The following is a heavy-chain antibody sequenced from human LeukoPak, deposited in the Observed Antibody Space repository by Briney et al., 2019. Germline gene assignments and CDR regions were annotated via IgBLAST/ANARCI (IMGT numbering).Heavy chain of an antibody. CDR3: ARVFTIFGVAQYYMDV. V-gene: IGHV4-61*10. D-gene: IGHD3-3*01. CDR2: IYYSGST. CDR1: GGSISSGSYY. J-gene: IGHJ6*03. Sequence: PSETLSLTCTVSGGSISSGSYYWSWIRQPAGKGLEWIGYIYYSGSTNYNPSLKSRVTISVDTSKNQFSLKLSSVTAADTAVYYCARVFTIFGVAQYYMDVWGKGTTVTVSS.